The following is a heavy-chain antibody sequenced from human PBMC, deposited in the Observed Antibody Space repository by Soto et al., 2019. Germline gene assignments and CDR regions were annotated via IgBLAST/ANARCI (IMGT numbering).Heavy chain of an antibody. V-gene: IGHV3-73*01. CDR1: GFSFSGFA. Sequence: GGSLRLSCGVSGFSFSGFAVNWVRQAPGKGLEWVGRIRTKASNYATAYGASVKGRFTISRDDSKNTAHLQINSLKIEDTAVYYCTRRRYYYYGLDVWGQGTTVTVSS. CDR3: TRRRYYYYGLDV. D-gene: IGHD6-25*01. J-gene: IGHJ6*02. CDR2: IRTKASNYAT.